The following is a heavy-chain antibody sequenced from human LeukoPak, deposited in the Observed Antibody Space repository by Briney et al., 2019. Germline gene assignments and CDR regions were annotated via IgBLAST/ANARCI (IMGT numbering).Heavy chain of an antibody. Sequence: SETLSLTCAVYGGSFSGYYWSWIRQPPGKGLEWIGEINHSGSTNYNPSLKSRVTISVDTSKNQFSLKLSSVTAADTAVYYCARHCSSTSCYKVWGAFDIWGQGTMVTVSS. CDR3: ARHCSSTSCYKVWGAFDI. D-gene: IGHD2-2*02. J-gene: IGHJ3*02. CDR1: GGSFSGYY. V-gene: IGHV4-34*01. CDR2: INHSGST.